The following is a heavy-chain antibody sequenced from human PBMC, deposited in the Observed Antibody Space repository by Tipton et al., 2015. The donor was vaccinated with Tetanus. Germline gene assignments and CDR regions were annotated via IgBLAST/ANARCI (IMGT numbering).Heavy chain of an antibody. D-gene: IGHD3-22*01. J-gene: IGHJ6*02. CDR3: ARDDYYDGRGLYYYGLDV. V-gene: IGHV4-34*01. CDR2: INHSGST. Sequence: GLVKPSETLSLTCVVSNGSFNGFFWSWVRHPPGERLEWIGEINHSGSTNYNPSLKSRVTISVDTSKNQFSLKVSSVTAADTAVYYCARDDYYDGRGLYYYGLDVWGQGTTVTVSS. CDR1: NGSFNGFF.